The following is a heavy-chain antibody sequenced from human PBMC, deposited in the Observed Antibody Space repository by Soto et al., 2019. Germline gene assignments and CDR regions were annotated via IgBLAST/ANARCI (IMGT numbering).Heavy chain of an antibody. V-gene: IGHV3-23*01. CDR1: GFPFPQYD. D-gene: IGHD3-10*01. J-gene: IGHJ4*02. Sequence: PGGSLRLSCAASGFPFPQYDMNWVRQAPGKGLEWVSTISGSDGKTFYADSVKGRFSISRDTSQSTLYLQMNSLRADDTAMYYCARRSYLDYWGQGTRVTVSS. CDR3: ARRSYLDY. CDR2: ISGSDGKT.